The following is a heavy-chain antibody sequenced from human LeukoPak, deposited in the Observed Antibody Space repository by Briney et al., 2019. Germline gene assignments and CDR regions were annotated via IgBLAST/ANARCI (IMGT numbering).Heavy chain of an antibody. V-gene: IGHV3-53*01. CDR1: GFTVITND. Sequence: AGSLSLSCAASGFTVITNDMTWVRQAPGKGLEWVSVLYSDGNTKYADSVQCRFTISREKSKNTTYLEMNSLSPDDTAVYCCARGVEPLAANTLAYWGQGTLVTVSS. CDR3: ARGVEPLAANTLAY. D-gene: IGHD3-16*01. J-gene: IGHJ4*02. CDR2: LYSDGNT.